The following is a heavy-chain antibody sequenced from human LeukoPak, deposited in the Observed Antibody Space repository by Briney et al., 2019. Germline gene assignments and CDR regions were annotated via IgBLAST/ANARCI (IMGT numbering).Heavy chain of an antibody. J-gene: IGHJ4*02. Sequence: LSGGSLRLSCAASGSTFSSYAMHWVRQAPGKGLEWVAVISYDGSNKYYADSVKGRFTISRDNSKNTLYLQMNSLRAEDTAVYYCARVDSDAYCGGDCYSLDYWGQGTLVTVSS. CDR1: GSTFSSYA. CDR2: ISYDGSNK. CDR3: ARVDSDAYCGGDCYSLDY. D-gene: IGHD2-21*01. V-gene: IGHV3-30-3*01.